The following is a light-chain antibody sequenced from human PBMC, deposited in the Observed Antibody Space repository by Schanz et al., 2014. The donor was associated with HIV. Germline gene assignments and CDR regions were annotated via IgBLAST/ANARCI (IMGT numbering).Light chain of an antibody. CDR3: GSFTTRNIWV. Sequence: QSVLTQPPSASGSPGQSVTISCTGTSSDVGGYNYVSWYQQHPGKAPKLMIYDVSNRPSGVSNRFSGSKSGNTASLTISGLQAEDEADYYCGSFTTRNIWVFGGGTKVTVL. CDR1: SSDVGGYNY. J-gene: IGLJ3*02. CDR2: DVS. V-gene: IGLV2-14*01.